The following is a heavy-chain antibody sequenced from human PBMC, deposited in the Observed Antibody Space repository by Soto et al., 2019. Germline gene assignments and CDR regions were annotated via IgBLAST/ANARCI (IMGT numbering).Heavy chain of an antibody. CDR2: IKQDGSEK. J-gene: IGHJ4*02. V-gene: IGHV3-7*01. D-gene: IGHD5-12*01. CDR3: ARSRGYDASYFDD. Sequence: PGGSLGLSCAASGFSVSSYWMSWVRQAPGKGLEWVANIKQDGSEKYSVDSVKGRFTISRDNAKNSLYLQVNSLRAEDTAVYYCARSRGYDASYFDDWGEGTPVTVSS. CDR1: GFSVSSYW.